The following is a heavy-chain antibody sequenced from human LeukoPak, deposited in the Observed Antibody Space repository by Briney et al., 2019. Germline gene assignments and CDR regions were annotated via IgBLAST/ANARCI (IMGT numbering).Heavy chain of an antibody. CDR3: ARRWLRRGIDY. V-gene: IGHV3-48*03. Sequence: GGSLRLSCAASGFTFSSYEMNWVRQAPGKGLEWVSYISSSGSTIYYADSAKGRFTISRDNAKNSLYLQMNSLRAEDTAVCYCARRWLRRGIDYWGQGTLVTVSS. J-gene: IGHJ4*02. CDR1: GFTFSSYE. D-gene: IGHD5-12*01. CDR2: ISSSGSTI.